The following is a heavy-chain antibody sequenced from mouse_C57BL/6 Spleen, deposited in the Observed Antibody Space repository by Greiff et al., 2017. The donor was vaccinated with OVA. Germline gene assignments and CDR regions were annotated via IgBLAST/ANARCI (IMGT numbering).Heavy chain of an antibody. CDR3: ARRGANTAWFAY. CDR2: IYPGSGST. D-gene: IGHD3-1*01. Sequence: QVHVKQPGAELVKPGASVKMSCKASGYTFTSYWITWVKQRPGQGLEWIGDIYPGSGSTNYNEKFKSKATLTVDTSSSTAYMQLSSLTSEDSAVDYCARRGANTAWFAYWGQGTLVTVSA. CDR1: GYTFTSYW. J-gene: IGHJ3*01. V-gene: IGHV1-55*01.